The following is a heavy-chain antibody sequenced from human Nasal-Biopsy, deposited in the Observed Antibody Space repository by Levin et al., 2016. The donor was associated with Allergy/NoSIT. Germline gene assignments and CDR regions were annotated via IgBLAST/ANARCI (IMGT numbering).Heavy chain of an antibody. J-gene: IGHJ3*02. D-gene: IGHD2-15*01. V-gene: IGHV1-3*04. CDR3: AREIKYCTDGSCYFAAFDI. Sequence: ASVKVSCKTSGYTFTDYEMHWVRQAPGQSLEWMGWLNTYKGKTDYPQKFRGRVTITRDKSASTTYMDLSSLRSEDTAIYYCAREIKYCTDGSCYFAAFDIWGQGTMVTVSS. CDR2: LNTYKGKT. CDR1: GYTFTDYE.